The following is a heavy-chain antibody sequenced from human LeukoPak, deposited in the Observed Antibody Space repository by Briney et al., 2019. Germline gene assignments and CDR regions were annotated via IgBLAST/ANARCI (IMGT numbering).Heavy chain of an antibody. CDR3: ASYYCVPPGSEDY. D-gene: IGHD2/OR15-2a*01. CDR1: GGSFSGYY. J-gene: IGHJ4*02. CDR2: INHSGST. Sequence: PSETLSLTCAVYGGSFSGYYWSWIRQPPGKGLEWIGEINHSGSTNYNPSLKSRVTISVDTSKNQFSLKLSSVTAADTAVYYCASYYCVPPGSEDYWGQGTLVTVSS. V-gene: IGHV4-34*01.